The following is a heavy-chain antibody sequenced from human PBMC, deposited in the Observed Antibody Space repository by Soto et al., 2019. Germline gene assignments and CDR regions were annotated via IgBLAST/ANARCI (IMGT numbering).Heavy chain of an antibody. CDR1: GLSFGTGGSY. CDR2: IYDSGST. D-gene: IGHD1-26*01. CDR3: ARGLITGNSYSGGWYYFDY. Sequence: LSLTCTVSGLSFGTGGSYWSWIRHRPGKGLEWIGYIYDSGSTYYNPSLKSRVTISLFTSNDQFSLELGSVTAADTAVYYCARGLITGNSYSGGWYYFDYWGQGTPVTVSS. J-gene: IGHJ4*02. V-gene: IGHV4-31*03.